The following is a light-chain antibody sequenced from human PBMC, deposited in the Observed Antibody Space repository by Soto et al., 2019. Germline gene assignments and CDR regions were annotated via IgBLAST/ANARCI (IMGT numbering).Light chain of an antibody. J-gene: IGKJ1*01. V-gene: IGKV3-20*01. CDR3: QQYGSSGT. CDR1: QSVGSR. Sequence: VMTQSPVTLSVSPGERATLSCRASQSVGSRLAWYQQRPGQAPRLLIYGASNRATGIPDRFSGSGSGTDFTLTISRLEPEDFAVYYCQQYGSSGTFGQGTKVDIK. CDR2: GAS.